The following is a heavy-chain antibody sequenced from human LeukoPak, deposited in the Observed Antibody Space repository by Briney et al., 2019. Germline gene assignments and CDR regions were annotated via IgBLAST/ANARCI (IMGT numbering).Heavy chain of an antibody. CDR3: TRVGPSGGLWGFLDY. V-gene: IGHV3-49*04. J-gene: IGHJ4*02. CDR1: GFTFGDYG. Sequence: SLRLSCTASGFTFGDYGMSWVRQAPGKVLEWLGFISSKAYGATTEYAASVKGRFTISRDDSKNIAYLQMNGLKTEDTAVYYCTRVGPSGGLWGFLDYWGQRTLVTVSS. CDR2: ISSKAYGATT. D-gene: IGHD6-19*01.